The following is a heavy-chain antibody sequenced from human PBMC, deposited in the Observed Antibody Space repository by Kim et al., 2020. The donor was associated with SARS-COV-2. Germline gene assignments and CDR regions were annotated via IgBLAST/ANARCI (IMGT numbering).Heavy chain of an antibody. CDR1: GFTFSSYA. J-gene: IGHJ4*02. V-gene: IGHV3-30*04. Sequence: GGSLRLSCAASGFTFSSYAMRWVCQAPGKGLEWVAIITYDGSNKYYADSVKGRFTISRDNSKNTLYLQMNSLRAEDTAVYYCARGVGCSWYGLDFWGQGTLVTVSS. CDR3: ARGVGCSWYGLDF. D-gene: IGHD6-13*01. CDR2: ITYDGSNK.